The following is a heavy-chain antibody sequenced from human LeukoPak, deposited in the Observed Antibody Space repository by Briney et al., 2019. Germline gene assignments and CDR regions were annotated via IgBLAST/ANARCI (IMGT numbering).Heavy chain of an antibody. Sequence: GGSLRLSCAASGFTFSSYGMHWVRQAPGKGLEWVAFIRYDGSNKYYADSVKGRFTISRDNSKNTLYLQMNSLRAEDTAVYYCAKDPGYSSSWFLGYFDYWGQGTLVTVSS. CDR3: AKDPGYSSSWFLGYFDY. J-gene: IGHJ4*02. CDR1: GFTFSSYG. CDR2: IRYDGSNK. D-gene: IGHD6-13*01. V-gene: IGHV3-30*02.